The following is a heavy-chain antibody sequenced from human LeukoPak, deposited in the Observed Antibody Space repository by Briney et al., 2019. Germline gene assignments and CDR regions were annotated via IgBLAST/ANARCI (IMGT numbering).Heavy chain of an antibody. Sequence: GGSLRLSCAASGFTFSSYWMSWVRQAPGKGLEWVANIKQDGSEKYYVDSVKGRFTISRDNAKNSLYLQMNSLRADDTAVYYCARFAAGGSYYYYMDVWGKGTTVTVSS. CDR2: IKQDGSEK. J-gene: IGHJ6*03. V-gene: IGHV3-7*01. CDR3: ARFAAGGSYYYYMDV. D-gene: IGHD6-25*01. CDR1: GFTFSSYW.